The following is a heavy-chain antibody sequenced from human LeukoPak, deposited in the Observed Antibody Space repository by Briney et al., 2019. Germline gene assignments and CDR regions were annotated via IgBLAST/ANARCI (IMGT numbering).Heavy chain of an antibody. CDR2: IKQEGSES. CDR3: ATERWGSSSWDY. D-gene: IGHD6-13*01. CDR1: GFTFGTDW. J-gene: IGHJ4*02. V-gene: IGHV3-7*05. Sequence: GGSLRLSCAASGFTFGTDWMSWVRQAPGKGLEWVANIKQEGSESYYVDSVKGRFNISRDNAENSLYLQMNSLRAEDTAVFYCATERWGSSSWDYWGQGTLVTVSS.